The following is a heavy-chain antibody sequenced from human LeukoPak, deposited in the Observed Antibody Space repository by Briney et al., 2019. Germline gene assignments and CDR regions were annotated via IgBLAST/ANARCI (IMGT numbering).Heavy chain of an antibody. CDR2: ISDDGRRK. CDR3: ARDRTGDYCIDY. D-gene: IGHD4-17*01. J-gene: IGHJ4*02. CDR1: GFTFSSHG. Sequence: GGSLRLSCAASGFTFSSHGMHWVRQAPGKGLEWVAYISDDGRRKYYADSVKGRFTVSRDQTQSAVFLQTNSLRAEDMVVYSCARDRTGDYCIDYWGQGTLVTVSS. V-gene: IGHV3-30*19.